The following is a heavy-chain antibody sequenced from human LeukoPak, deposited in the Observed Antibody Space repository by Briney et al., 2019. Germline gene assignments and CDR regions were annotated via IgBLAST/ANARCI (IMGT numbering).Heavy chain of an antibody. CDR1: GGIFSSYA. CDR3: ARAVGGYYYYYYMDV. D-gene: IGHD3-10*01. CDR2: IIPIFGTA. V-gene: IGHV1-69*05. Sequence: SVKVSCKASGGIFSSYAISWVRQAPGQGLEWMGGIIPIFGTANYAQKFQGRVTITTDESTSTAYMELSSLRSEDTAVYYCARAVGGYYYYYYMDVWGKGTTVTVSS. J-gene: IGHJ6*03.